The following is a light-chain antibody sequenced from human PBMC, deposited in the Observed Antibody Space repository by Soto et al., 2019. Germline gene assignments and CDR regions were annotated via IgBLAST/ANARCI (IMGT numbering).Light chain of an antibody. CDR3: QQLGT. V-gene: IGKV3-11*01. CDR1: QSVSSN. CDR2: DAS. J-gene: IGKJ4*01. Sequence: ERVMTQSPGTLSVSPGERATLSCRASQSVSSNLAWYQQKPGQAPRLLIYDASNRATGIPARFSGSASGTDFTLTISSLEPEDFAVYCCQQLGTFGGGTKVDIK.